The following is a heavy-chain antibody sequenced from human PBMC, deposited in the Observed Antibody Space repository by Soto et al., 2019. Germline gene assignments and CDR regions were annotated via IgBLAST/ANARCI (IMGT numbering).Heavy chain of an antibody. J-gene: IGHJ3*02. Sequence: GGSLRLSCAASGFAFSNYAMTWVRQAPGKGLEWVSLISAGSGSATSFADSVRGRFTISRDNSKSMLYLQMNSLRPDDTAVYYCAKRRAMGATGAVDIWGQGTLVTVSS. V-gene: IGHV3-23*01. CDR2: ISAGSGSAT. D-gene: IGHD1-26*01. CDR3: AKRRAMGATGAVDI. CDR1: GFAFSNYA.